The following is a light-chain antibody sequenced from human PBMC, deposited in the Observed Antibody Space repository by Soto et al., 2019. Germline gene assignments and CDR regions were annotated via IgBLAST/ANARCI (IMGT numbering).Light chain of an antibody. J-gene: IGKJ1*01. CDR3: QQYNNFPWA. CDR1: QSIGTW. V-gene: IGKV1-5*03. Sequence: DIQMTQSPSTLSASVGDRVTITCRASQSIGTWLAWYQQKPGRAPEVLIYKASNLERGVSSRFSGDGSGTEFTLTITSLQPDDFGTYYCQQYNNFPWAFGQGTKVE. CDR2: KAS.